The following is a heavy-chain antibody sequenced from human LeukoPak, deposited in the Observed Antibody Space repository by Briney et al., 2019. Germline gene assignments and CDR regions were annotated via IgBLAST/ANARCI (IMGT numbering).Heavy chain of an antibody. J-gene: IGHJ5*02. V-gene: IGHV3-7*01. CDR3: GRWGVDAALDR. D-gene: IGHD3-10*01. CDR1: GFTFINNG. CDR2: IRPDGSDK. Sequence: GGSLRLSLAAPGFTFINNGLAWFGRAPGKGRKGVANIRPDGSDKYYVDSVKGRFTISRDNAQNSLYLQMSSLRAEDSGVFYCGRWGVDAALDRWGQGTLVTVSS.